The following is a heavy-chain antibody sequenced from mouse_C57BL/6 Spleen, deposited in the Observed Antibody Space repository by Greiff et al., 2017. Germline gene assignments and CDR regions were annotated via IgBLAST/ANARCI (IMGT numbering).Heavy chain of an antibody. Sequence: EVKLMESGPELVKPGASVKISCKASGYSFTGYYMNWVKQSPEKSLEWIGEINPSTGGTTYNQKFKAKATLTVDKSSSTAYMQLKSLTSEDSAVYYCARLPWGYPWYAMDYWGQGTSVTVSS. CDR3: ARLPWGYPWYAMDY. CDR2: INPSTGGT. D-gene: IGHD3-1*01. CDR1: GYSFTGYY. J-gene: IGHJ4*01. V-gene: IGHV1-42*01.